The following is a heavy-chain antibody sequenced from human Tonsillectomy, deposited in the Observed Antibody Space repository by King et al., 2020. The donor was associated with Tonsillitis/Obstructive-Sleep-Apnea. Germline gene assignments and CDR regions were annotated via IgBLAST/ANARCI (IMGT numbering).Heavy chain of an antibody. Sequence: VQLPQWGAGLLKPSETLSHTCAVYGGSFSAYYWSWIRQPPGKGLEWIGEINHSGSTNYNPSLKSRVTISVDTSKNQFSLNLNSVTAADTAVYYCARAPYYGDDYWGQGTLVTVSS. CDR1: GGSFSAYY. V-gene: IGHV4-34*01. D-gene: IGHD4-17*01. J-gene: IGHJ4*02. CDR3: ARAPYYGDDY. CDR2: INHSGST.